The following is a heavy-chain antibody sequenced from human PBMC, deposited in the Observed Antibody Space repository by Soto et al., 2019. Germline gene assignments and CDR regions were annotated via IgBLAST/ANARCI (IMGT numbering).Heavy chain of an antibody. Sequence: LRLSCAASGFTFSSYSMNWVRQAPGKGLEWVSSISSSSSYIYYADSVKGRFTISRDNSKNTVHLQINSLRAEDTAMYYCAKVTYSSGWPLDYWGQGTLVTVSS. CDR3: AKVTYSSGWPLDY. D-gene: IGHD6-19*01. CDR2: ISSSSSYI. J-gene: IGHJ4*02. CDR1: GFTFSSYS. V-gene: IGHV3-21*04.